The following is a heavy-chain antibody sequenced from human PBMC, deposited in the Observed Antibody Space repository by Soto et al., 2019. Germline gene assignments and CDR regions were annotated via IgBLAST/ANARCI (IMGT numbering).Heavy chain of an antibody. CDR2: ISHSGST. V-gene: IGHV4-4*02. CDR3: ARNGYSSGWYHFDY. Sequence: PSETLSLTCAVSGDSINSRNWWSWVRQPPGKGLEWIGEISHSGSTNYNPSLKSRVIISVDKSKNQFSLKLSSVTAADTAVYYCARNGYSSGWYHFDYWGQGTLVTVSS. D-gene: IGHD6-19*01. CDR1: GDSINSRNW. J-gene: IGHJ4*02.